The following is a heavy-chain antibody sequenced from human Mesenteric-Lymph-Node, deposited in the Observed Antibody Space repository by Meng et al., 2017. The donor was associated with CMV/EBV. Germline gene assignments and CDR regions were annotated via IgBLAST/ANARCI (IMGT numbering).Heavy chain of an antibody. D-gene: IGHD3-22*01. CDR2: IDPNSGDT. V-gene: IGHV1-2*02. J-gene: IGHJ4*02. Sequence: MHWGRQDPGQGLEWMGWIDPNSGDTNYAQKFQGRVTMTRDTSISTAYMELRWLRSDDTAVCYCAKSPLTTAMPSHYYDSSGYHYYFDYWGQGTLVTVSS. CDR3: AKSPLTTAMPSHYYDSSGYHYYFDY.